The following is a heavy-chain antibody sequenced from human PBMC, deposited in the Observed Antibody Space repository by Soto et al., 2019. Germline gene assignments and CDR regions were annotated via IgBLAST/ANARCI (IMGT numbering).Heavy chain of an antibody. CDR1: GGSISSYY. J-gene: IGHJ6*02. Sequence: SETLSLTCTVSGGSISSYYWSWIRQPPGKGLEWIGYIYYSGSTNYNPSLKSRVTISVDTSKNQFSLKLSSVTAADTAVYYCAREGKLWFGVSHNYGMDVWGQGTTVTVSS. CDR2: IYYSGST. CDR3: AREGKLWFGVSHNYGMDV. V-gene: IGHV4-59*01. D-gene: IGHD3-10*01.